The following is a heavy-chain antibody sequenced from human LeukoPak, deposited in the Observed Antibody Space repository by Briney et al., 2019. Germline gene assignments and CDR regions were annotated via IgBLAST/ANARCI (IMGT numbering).Heavy chain of an antibody. J-gene: IGHJ4*02. CDR1: GFTFSRYW. D-gene: IGHD5-12*01. CDR2: IKEDGSAK. V-gene: IGHV3-7*01. CDR3: ARDSPGYGGYSY. Sequence: GGSLRLSCTASGFTFSRYWMTWVRQAPRKGLEWVANIKEDGSAKYYVDSMKGRFTISRDNAKNSLYLQINSLRAEDTAVYYCARDSPGYGGYSYWGQGTLVTVSS.